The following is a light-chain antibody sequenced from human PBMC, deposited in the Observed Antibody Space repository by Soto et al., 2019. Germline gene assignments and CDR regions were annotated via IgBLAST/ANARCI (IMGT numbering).Light chain of an antibody. CDR3: QQSYNSPQT. CDR1: QSVSSSY. V-gene: IGKV3D-20*02. J-gene: IGKJ1*01. CDR2: GAS. Sequence: EIVMTQSPATLSVSPGERATLSCRASQSVSSSYLAWYQQKPGQAPRLLIYGASSRATGIPDRFSGSGSGTDFTLTISSLQPEDFATYSCQQSYNSPQTFGQGTKVDIK.